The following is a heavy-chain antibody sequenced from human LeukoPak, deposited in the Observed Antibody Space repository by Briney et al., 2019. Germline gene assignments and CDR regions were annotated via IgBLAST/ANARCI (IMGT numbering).Heavy chain of an antibody. V-gene: IGHV1-2*02. J-gene: IGHJ3*02. D-gene: IGHD2-2*02. Sequence: ASVKVSCKASGYPFTGYYMHWVRQAPGQGLEWMGWINPNSGDTNYAQNFQGRVTMTRDTSISTAYMELTNLRSDDTAVYSCARDQYHAFDIWGQGTTVTVSS. CDR2: INPNSGDT. CDR1: GYPFTGYY. CDR3: ARDQYHAFDI.